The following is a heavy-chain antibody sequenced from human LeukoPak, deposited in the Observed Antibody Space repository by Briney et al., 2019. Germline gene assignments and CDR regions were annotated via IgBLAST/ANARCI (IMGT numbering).Heavy chain of an antibody. CDR1: GGTFSSYA. D-gene: IGHD1-26*01. CDR3: ARDSGSLKYYFDY. Sequence: ASVKVSCTASGGTFSSYAISWVRQAPGQGLEWMGGIIPIFGTANYAQKFQGRVTITADESTSTAYMELSSLRSEDTAVYYCARDSGSLKYYFDYWGQGTLVTVSS. CDR2: IIPIFGTA. J-gene: IGHJ4*02. V-gene: IGHV1-69*13.